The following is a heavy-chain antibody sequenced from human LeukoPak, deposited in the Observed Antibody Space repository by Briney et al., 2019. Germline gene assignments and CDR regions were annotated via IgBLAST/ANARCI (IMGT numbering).Heavy chain of an antibody. J-gene: IGHJ4*02. CDR2: ISGYNGNT. CDR1: DYTFTSYG. Sequence: GASAKVSCKASDYTFTSYGINWVRQAPGQGLEWMGWISGYNGNTNYAQKLQGRVTMTTDTSTSTAYMELRSLRSDDTAVYYCARSLGVTTIIDYWGQGTLVTVSS. CDR3: ARSLGVTTIIDY. V-gene: IGHV1-18*01. D-gene: IGHD5-12*01.